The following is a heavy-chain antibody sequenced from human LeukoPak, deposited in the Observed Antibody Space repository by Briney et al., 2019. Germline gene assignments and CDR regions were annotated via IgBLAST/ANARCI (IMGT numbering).Heavy chain of an antibody. CDR2: INHSGST. D-gene: IGHD4-23*01. Sequence: SETLSLTCAVYGGSFSGYYWSWIRQPPGKGLEWIGEINHSGSTNYNPSLKSRVTISVDTSKNQFSLKLSSVTAADTAVYYCARAEGYDYGGNQNDYWGQGTLVTVSS. CDR1: GGSFSGYY. V-gene: IGHV4-34*01. J-gene: IGHJ4*02. CDR3: ARAEGYDYGGNQNDY.